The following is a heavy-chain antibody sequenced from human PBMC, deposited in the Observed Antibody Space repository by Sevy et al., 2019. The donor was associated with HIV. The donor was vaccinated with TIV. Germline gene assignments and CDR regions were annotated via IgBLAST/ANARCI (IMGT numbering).Heavy chain of an antibody. Sequence: GGSLRLSCATFGFNFRNSWMAWVRQTPGKGLEFLADIKQDGYETYYVDSVKGRFTISRDNAKNLLHLQINSLRAEDTAMYFCVRDNEEGACFLDYWGQGTPVTVSS. V-gene: IGHV3-7*03. D-gene: IGHD1-26*01. CDR2: IKQDGYET. J-gene: IGHJ4*02. CDR3: VRDNEEGACFLDY. CDR1: GFNFRNSW.